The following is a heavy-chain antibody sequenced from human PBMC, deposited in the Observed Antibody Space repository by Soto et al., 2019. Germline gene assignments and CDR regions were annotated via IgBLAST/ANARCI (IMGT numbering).Heavy chain of an antibody. CDR1: GFTFSSYS. J-gene: IGHJ6*02. Sequence: GGSLRLSCAASGFTFSSYSMNWVRQAPGKGLEWVSSISSSSSYIYYADSVKGRFTISRDNAKNSLYLQMNSLRAEDTAVYYCEGSMGELLGHYYYGMDVWGQGTTVTVSS. CDR2: ISSSSSYI. V-gene: IGHV3-21*01. D-gene: IGHD1-26*01. CDR3: EGSMGELLGHYYYGMDV.